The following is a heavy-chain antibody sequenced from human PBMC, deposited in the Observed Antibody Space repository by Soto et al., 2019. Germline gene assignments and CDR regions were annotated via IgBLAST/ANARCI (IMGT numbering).Heavy chain of an antibody. D-gene: IGHD3-22*01. CDR1: GFSFRSYG. J-gene: IGHJ4*02. Sequence: GSLRLSCAASGFSFRSYGMHWVRQAPGKGLEWVGVISGDGDNKYYSESVKGRFTISRDNSKNILYLQVDSLRPEDAAVYYCAKDRATMVIKYCFETWGQGTLVTVSS. CDR3: AKDRATMVIKYCFET. V-gene: IGHV3-30*18. CDR2: ISGDGDNK.